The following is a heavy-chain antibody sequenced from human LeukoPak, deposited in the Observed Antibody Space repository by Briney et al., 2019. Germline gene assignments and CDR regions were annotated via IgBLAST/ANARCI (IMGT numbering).Heavy chain of an antibody. CDR1: GYTFSNYG. V-gene: IGHV1-18*01. J-gene: IGHJ4*01. CDR3: ARDNDKVVDH. CDR2: ITAYNGNR. D-gene: IGHD1-1*01. Sequence: ASVKVSCKTSGYTFSNYGISWVRQAPGQGLEWMGWITAYNGNRLYAQRFQGKITLTTDTSTSTSYMELRSLEYDDTAIYYCARDNDKVVDHWGQGTLVTVSS.